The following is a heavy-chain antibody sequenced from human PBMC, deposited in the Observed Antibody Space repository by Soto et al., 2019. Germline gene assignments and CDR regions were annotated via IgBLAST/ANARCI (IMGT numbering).Heavy chain of an antibody. J-gene: IGHJ5*02. D-gene: IGHD1-7*01. V-gene: IGHV3-30-3*01. CDR3: ARNGETWKYGWLDP. CDR1: GFSFDTYA. Sequence: QVQLVESGGGVVQPGRSLRLSCAASGFSFDTYAMHWIHQAPGKGLEWVTLISYDGSTTYYADSVKGRFTISRDNSKNTVHLQMSSLRADDTAVYYCARNGETWKYGWLDPWGQGTLVTVSS. CDR2: ISYDGSTT.